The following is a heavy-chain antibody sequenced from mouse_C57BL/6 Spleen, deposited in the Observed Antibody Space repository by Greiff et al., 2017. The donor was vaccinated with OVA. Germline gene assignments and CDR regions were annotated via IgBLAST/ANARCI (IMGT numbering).Heavy chain of an antibody. Sequence: VQLQQSGPELVKPGASVKISCKASGYTFTDYYMNWVKQSHGKSLEWIGDINPNNGGTSYNQKFKGKATLTVDKSSSTAYMELRSLTSEDSAVYYCATHYYGSSYHFDYWGKGTTLTVPS. CDR1: GYTFTDYY. D-gene: IGHD1-1*01. J-gene: IGHJ2*01. CDR2: INPNNGGT. V-gene: IGHV1-26*01. CDR3: ATHYYGSSYHFDY.